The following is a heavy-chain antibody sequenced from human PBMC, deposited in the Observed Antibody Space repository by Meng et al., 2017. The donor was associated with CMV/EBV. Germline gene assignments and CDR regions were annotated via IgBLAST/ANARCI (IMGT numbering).Heavy chain of an antibody. V-gene: IGHV4-34*01. CDR3: ARVWVRPAVLRFLKSVRFDP. D-gene: IGHD3-3*01. CDR2: INHSGST. J-gene: IGHJ5*02. CDR1: VGSFSGYY. Sequence: VVPLQWGAGLLKPSEPLARTCAVYVGSFSGYYWSWIRQPPGKGLEWIGEINHSGSTNYNPSLKSRVTISVDTSKNQFSLKLSSVTAADTAVYYCARVWVRPAVLRFLKSVRFDPWGQGTLVTVSS.